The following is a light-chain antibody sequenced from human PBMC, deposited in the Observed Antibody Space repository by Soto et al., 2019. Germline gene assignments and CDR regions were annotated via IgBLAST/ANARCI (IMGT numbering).Light chain of an antibody. CDR2: WAS. Sequence: DIVMTQSPDSLAVSLGERATINCKSSLSVLLNSNKKNYLAWYQQRPPQPPRLLISWASSRESGVPDRFSGSGSGTDFTVTIDSLQAEDVAVYCCQQYFPIPYTFGPGSKVDI. J-gene: IGKJ2*01. CDR3: QQYFPIPYT. V-gene: IGKV4-1*01. CDR1: LSVLLNSNKKNY.